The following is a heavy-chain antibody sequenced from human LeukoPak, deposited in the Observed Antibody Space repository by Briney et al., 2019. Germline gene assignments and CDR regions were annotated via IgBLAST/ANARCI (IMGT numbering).Heavy chain of an antibody. Sequence: ASVKVSCKASGYTFTGYYMHWVRQAPGQGLEWMGWINPNSGGTNYAQKFQGRVTMTRDTSISTAYMELSRLRSDDTAVYYCARCDFWSGYYTGKVRGPWGQGTMVTVSS. CDR2: INPNSGGT. CDR3: ARCDFWSGYYTGKVRGP. V-gene: IGHV1-2*02. J-gene: IGHJ3*01. D-gene: IGHD3-3*01. CDR1: GYTFTGYY.